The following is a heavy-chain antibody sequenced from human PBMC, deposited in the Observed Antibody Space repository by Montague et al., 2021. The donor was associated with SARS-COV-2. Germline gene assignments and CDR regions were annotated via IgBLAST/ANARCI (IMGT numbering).Heavy chain of an antibody. Sequence: SETLSLTCTVSGGSISTYHWNWIRQPPGKGLEWIVYIYYSGSTNYNPSLQSRVTISVDTSRNQFSLRLTSVTAADMAVYYGARQLRVRRPWQVGDYNHYGMDVWGQGTTVSVSS. CDR2: IYYSGST. CDR3: ARQLRVRRPWQVGDYNHYGMDV. CDR1: GGSISTYH. V-gene: IGHV4-59*08. D-gene: IGHD3-10*01. J-gene: IGHJ6*02.